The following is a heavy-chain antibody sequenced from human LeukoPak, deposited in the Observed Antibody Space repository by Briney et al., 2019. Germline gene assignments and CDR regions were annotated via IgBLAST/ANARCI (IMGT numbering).Heavy chain of an antibody. CDR2: IRSKTSGGTT. J-gene: IGHJ4*02. Sequence: VGSLRLSCTVSGFTFSDAWVTWVRQAPGKGLEWVGRIRSKTSGGTTDYAAPVNGRFTISRDDSKNTIFLQMNSLKTEDTAVYYCNTFNWNSPFDYWGQGTLVTVSS. D-gene: IGHD1-20*01. CDR3: NTFNWNSPFDY. V-gene: IGHV3-15*01. CDR1: GFTFSDAW.